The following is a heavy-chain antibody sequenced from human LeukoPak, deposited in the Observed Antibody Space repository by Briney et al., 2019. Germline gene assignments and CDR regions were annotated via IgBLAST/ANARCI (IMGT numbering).Heavy chain of an antibody. CDR2: INHSGST. V-gene: IGHV4-34*01. J-gene: IGHJ3*02. CDR3: ASQVVTLGPDAFDI. D-gene: IGHD4-23*01. Sequence: PSETLSLTCAVYGGSFSGYYWSWIRQPPGKGLEWIGEINHSGSTNYNPSLKSRVTISVDTSKNQFPLKLSSVTAADTAVYYCASQVVTLGPDAFDIWGQGTMVTVSP. CDR1: GGSFSGYY.